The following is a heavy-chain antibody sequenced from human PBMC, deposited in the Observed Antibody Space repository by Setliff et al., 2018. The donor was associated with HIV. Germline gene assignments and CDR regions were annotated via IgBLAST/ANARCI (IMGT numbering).Heavy chain of an antibody. J-gene: IGHJ3*02. CDR2: IFPGDSDT. V-gene: IGHV5-51*01. CDR1: GYSFSSYW. Sequence: GESLKISCEGSGYSFSSYWIGWVRQKPGKGLEWMGIIFPGDSDTRYSPSFQGQVTISADKSISTAYPHLSGLKASDTAMYYCARQGDYDILTGYYRGPHDAFDIWGQGTMVTVSS. CDR3: ARQGDYDILTGYYRGPHDAFDI. D-gene: IGHD3-9*01.